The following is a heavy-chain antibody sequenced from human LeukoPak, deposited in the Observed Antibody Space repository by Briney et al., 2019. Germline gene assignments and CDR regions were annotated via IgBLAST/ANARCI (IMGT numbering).Heavy chain of an antibody. V-gene: IGHV1-18*01. CDR3: ARQAPPADAFDI. Sequence: GASVKVSCKASGYTFTSYGISWVRQAPGQGLEWMGWISAYNGNTNYEQKFQGRVTVTRDMSTSTVYMELSSPRSEDTAVYYCARQAPPADAFDIWGQGTMVTVSS. CDR1: GYTFTSYG. CDR2: ISAYNGNT. J-gene: IGHJ3*02.